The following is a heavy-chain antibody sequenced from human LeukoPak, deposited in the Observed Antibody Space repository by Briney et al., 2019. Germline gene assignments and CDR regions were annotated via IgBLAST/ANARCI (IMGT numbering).Heavy chain of an antibody. J-gene: IGHJ4*02. Sequence: PGASMKVSCKSSGFTFTDHYIHWVRQGPGQGLEWMGYIGPHSTFTSSPQEFQGRVTMTRDASMSTAYMELTRLTSDDTAVYYCVREGEGPLSKDFDYWAREPWSPSPQ. CDR3: VREGEGPLSKDFDY. D-gene: IGHD2/OR15-2a*01. CDR1: GFTFTDHY. CDR2: IGPHSTFT. V-gene: IGHV1-2*02.